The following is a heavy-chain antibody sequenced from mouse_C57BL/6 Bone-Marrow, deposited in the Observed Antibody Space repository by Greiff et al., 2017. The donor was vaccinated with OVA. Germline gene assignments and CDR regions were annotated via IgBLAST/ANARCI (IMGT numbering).Heavy chain of an antibody. Sequence: QVQLQQPGAELVKPGASVKMSCKASGYTFTSYWITWVKQRPGQGLEWIGDIYPGSGSTNYNEKFKSKATLTVDTSSSTAYMQLSSLTYEDSAVYYCARDGNWDWYFDVWGTGTTVTVSS. J-gene: IGHJ1*03. V-gene: IGHV1-55*01. D-gene: IGHD4-1*01. CDR2: IYPGSGST. CDR1: GYTFTSYW. CDR3: ARDGNWDWYFDV.